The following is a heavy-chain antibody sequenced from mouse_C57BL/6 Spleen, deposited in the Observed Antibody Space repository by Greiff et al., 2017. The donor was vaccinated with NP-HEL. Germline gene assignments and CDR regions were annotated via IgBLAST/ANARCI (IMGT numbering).Heavy chain of an antibody. D-gene: IGHD1-1*01. CDR2: IHPNSGST. Sequence: QVQLQQPGAELVKPGASVKLSCKASGYTFTSYWMHWVKQRPGQGLEWIGMIHPNSGSTNYSEKFKSKATLTVDKSSSTAYMQLSSLTSEDSAVYYCASGGYYYGSSYVEYFDYWGQGTTLTVSS. CDR1: GYTFTSYW. V-gene: IGHV1-64*01. J-gene: IGHJ2*01. CDR3: ASGGYYYGSSYVEYFDY.